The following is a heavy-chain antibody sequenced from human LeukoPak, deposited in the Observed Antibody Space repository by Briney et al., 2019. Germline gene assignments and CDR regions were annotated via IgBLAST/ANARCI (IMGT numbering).Heavy chain of an antibody. CDR2: IRNKANSYTT. D-gene: IGHD1-1*01. Sequence: GGSLRLSCAASGFAFSDRYMDWVRQAPGKGLEWIGRIRNKANSYTTEYAASVKGRFTISRDDLKNSLYLQMNNLKTEDTAVYYCSTYMNGAAIGSYWGQGTPVTVSS. V-gene: IGHV3-72*01. CDR3: STYMNGAAIGSY. J-gene: IGHJ4*02. CDR1: GFAFSDRY.